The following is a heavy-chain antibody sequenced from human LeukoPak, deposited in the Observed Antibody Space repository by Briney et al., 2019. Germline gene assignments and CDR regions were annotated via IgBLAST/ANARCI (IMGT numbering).Heavy chain of an antibody. CDR2: INPNSGGT. D-gene: IGHD3-10*01. J-gene: IGHJ3*02. Sequence: ASVKVSCKTSGYTFTGYYMHWVRQAPGQGLEWMGWINPNSGGTNYAQKFQGWVTMTRDTSISTAYMELSRLRSDDTAVYYCAREDLWGSYYTGYAFDIWGQGTMVTVSS. CDR3: AREDLWGSYYTGYAFDI. CDR1: GYTFTGYY. V-gene: IGHV1-2*04.